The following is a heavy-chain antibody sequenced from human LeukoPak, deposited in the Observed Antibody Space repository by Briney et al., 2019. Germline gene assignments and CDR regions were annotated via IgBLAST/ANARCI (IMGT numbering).Heavy chain of an antibody. J-gene: IGHJ5*02. CDR2: IIPILGIA. CDR1: GYTFTGYY. CDR3: AREGVVPAALNWFDP. V-gene: IGHV1-69*04. Sequence: GASVKVSCKASGYTFTGYYMHWVRQAPGQGLEWMGRIIPILGIANYAQKFQGRVTITADKSTSTAYMELSSLRSEDTAVYYCAREGVVPAALNWFDPWGQGTLVTVSS. D-gene: IGHD2-2*01.